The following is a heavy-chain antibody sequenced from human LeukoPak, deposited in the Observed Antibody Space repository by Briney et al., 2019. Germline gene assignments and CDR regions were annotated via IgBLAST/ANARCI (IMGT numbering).Heavy chain of an antibody. CDR2: IIPIFGTA. J-gene: IGHJ4*02. CDR1: GGTFSSYA. Sequence: SVKASCKASGGTFSSYAISWVRQAPGQGLEWMGGIIPIFGTANYAQKFQGRVTITADESTSTAYMELSSLRSEDTAVYYCALRRYCSGGSCYSGNYWGQGTLVTVSS. CDR3: ALRRYCSGGSCYSGNY. D-gene: IGHD2-15*01. V-gene: IGHV1-69*01.